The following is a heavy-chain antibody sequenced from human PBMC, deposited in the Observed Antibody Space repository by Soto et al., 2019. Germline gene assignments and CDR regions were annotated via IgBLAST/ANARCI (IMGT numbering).Heavy chain of an antibody. CDR3: AREEVVDTAMVTWYYFDF. D-gene: IGHD5-18*01. J-gene: IGHJ4*02. CDR2: IYYSGST. CDR1: GGSISNVGYY. V-gene: IGHV4-31*03. Sequence: SELLPLTCSVSGGSISNVGYYCSWIHQHPGKGLEWIGYIYYSGSTYYNTSLKSRVTISVDTSKNQFSLKLSSVTAADTAVYYCAREEVVDTAMVTWYYFDFWGQGTLVTVSS.